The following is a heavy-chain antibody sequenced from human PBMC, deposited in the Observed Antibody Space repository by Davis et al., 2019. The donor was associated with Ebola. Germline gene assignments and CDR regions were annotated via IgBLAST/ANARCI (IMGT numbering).Heavy chain of an antibody. CDR2: IYYSGST. V-gene: IGHV4-59*08. D-gene: IGHD3-3*01. Sequence: SETLSLTCTVSGDSISSYYWSWIRQPPGKGLEWIGCIYYSGSTNYNPSLESRVTISIDTSKHRFSLNLNSVTAADTAVFYCARHRWGGNYYYYFDYWGQGTLVTVSS. CDR3: ARHRWGGNYYYYFDY. J-gene: IGHJ4*02. CDR1: GDSISSYY.